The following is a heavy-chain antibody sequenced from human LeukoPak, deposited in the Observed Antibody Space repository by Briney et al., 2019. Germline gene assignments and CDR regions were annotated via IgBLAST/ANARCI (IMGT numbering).Heavy chain of an antibody. CDR2: ISAYNGNT. J-gene: IGHJ4*02. CDR3: ARVVPAAMPENY. D-gene: IGHD2-2*01. V-gene: IGHV1-18*01. CDR1: GYTFTSYG. Sequence: ASVTVSCKASGYTFTSYGISWVRQAPGQGLEWMGWISAYNGNTNYAQKLQGRVTMTTDTSTSTAYMELRSLRSDDTAVYYCARVVPAAMPENYWGQGTLVTVSS.